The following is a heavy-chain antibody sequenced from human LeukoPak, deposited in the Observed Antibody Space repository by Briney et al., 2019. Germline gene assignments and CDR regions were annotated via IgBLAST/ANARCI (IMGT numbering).Heavy chain of an antibody. CDR1: GYTFTGYY. CDR3: ARATLRWRHIFDY. Sequence: GASVKVSCKASGYTFTGYYMHWVRQAPGQGLEWMGWINPNSGGTNYAQKFQGRVTMTRDTSISTAYMELSRLRSDDTAVYYCARATLRWRHIFDYWGQGTLVTVSS. CDR2: INPNSGGT. V-gene: IGHV1-2*02. D-gene: IGHD4-23*01. J-gene: IGHJ4*02.